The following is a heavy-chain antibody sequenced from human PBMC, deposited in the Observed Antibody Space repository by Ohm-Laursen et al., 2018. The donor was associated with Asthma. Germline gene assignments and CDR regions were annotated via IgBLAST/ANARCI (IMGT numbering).Heavy chain of an antibody. CDR3: AKVKYSSSFDY. D-gene: IGHD6-13*01. J-gene: IGHJ4*02. Sequence: ASVKVSCKASGFIFTNYAMHWVRQAPGQSPEWMGWINTGNGITKYSQKFQGRVTITRDTSASTAYMELSSLRSEDTAMYYCAKVKYSSSFDYWGQGTLGSVSS. V-gene: IGHV1-3*04. CDR1: GFIFTNYA. CDR2: INTGNGIT.